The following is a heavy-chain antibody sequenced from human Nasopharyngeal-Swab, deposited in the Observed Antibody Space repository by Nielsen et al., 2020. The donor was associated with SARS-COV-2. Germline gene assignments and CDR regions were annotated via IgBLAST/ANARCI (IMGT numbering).Heavy chain of an antibody. CDR2: ISAYNGNT. V-gene: IGHV1-18*01. CDR1: GYTFTSYG. J-gene: IGHJ6*03. Sequence: ASVKVSCKASGYTFTSYGISWVRQAPGQGLEWMGWISAYNGNTNYAQKLQGRVTMTTDTSTSTAYMELRSLRSDDTAVYYCARENYDILTGSYYYYYYYMDVWGKGTTVTVS. CDR3: ARENYDILTGSYYYYYYYMDV. D-gene: IGHD3-9*01.